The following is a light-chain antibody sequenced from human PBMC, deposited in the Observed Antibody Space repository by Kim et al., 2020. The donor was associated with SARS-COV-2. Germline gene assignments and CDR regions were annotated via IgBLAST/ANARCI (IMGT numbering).Light chain of an antibody. CDR3: QQYKNWPPWT. V-gene: IGKV3-15*01. CDR2: GAS. Sequence: PGERATLSGRASQSVASDLAWYQQKSGQPPRLLIYGASIRATGVPARFRGSGSGTEFTLTISNLQSEDFGVYYCQQYKNWPPWTFGQGTKVDIK. J-gene: IGKJ1*01. CDR1: QSVASD.